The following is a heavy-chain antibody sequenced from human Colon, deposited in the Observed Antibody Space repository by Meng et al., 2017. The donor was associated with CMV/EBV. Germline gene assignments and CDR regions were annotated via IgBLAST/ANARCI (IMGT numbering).Heavy chain of an antibody. CDR1: GFTFNSFA. J-gene: IGHJ4*02. V-gene: IGHV3-23*01. D-gene: IGHD6-19*01. CDR2: ISGSGSST. CDR3: AKDSSGWYYFDC. Sequence: GESLKISCEASGFTFNSFAMTWVRQAPGRGLEWVSAISGSGSSTYYADSVKGLFTISRDNSKNALFLQVDRLTADDTAVYFCAKDSSGWYYFDCWGQGTLVTVSS.